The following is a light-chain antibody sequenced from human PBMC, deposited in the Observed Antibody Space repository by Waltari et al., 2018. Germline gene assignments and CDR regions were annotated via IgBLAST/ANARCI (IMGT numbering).Light chain of an antibody. J-gene: IGKJ3*01. CDR2: NTS. CDR1: HNIATY. V-gene: IGKV1-39*01. CDR3: QQSNETPFT. Sequence: DVQITQAPSSLSASVGDRLTITCRASHNIATYLNWYHQKPGKAPQLLIFNTSRLQNGVPSRFSGGASGADFTLTISSLQPEDFATYFCQQSNETPFTFGPGTRV.